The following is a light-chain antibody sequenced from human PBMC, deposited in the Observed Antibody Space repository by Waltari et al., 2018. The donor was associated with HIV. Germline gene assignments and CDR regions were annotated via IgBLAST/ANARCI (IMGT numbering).Light chain of an antibody. V-gene: IGLV1-40*01. CDR2: DNT. CDR3: QSYDTSLSASV. Sequence: QSVLTQPPSVSGAPGQRVTISCTGSSSNIGAGYDVHWYQQLPGRAPKLLIYDNTKRPSGGPDRFSGSTSGTSAALAITGLQAVDETDYYCQSYDTSLSASVFGTGTKVTVL. CDR1: SSNIGAGYD. J-gene: IGLJ1*01.